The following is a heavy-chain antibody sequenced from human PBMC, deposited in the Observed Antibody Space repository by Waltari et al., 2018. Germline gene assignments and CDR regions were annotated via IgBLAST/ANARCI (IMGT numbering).Heavy chain of an antibody. CDR2: ISGSGGST. Sequence: EVQLLESGGGLVQPGGSLRLSWAASGFTFSSYAMSWVRQAPGKGLEGVSAISGSGGSTYYADSVKGRFTISRDNSKNTLYLQMNSLRAEDTAVYYCAKSLFEAFYFDLWGRGTLVTVSS. D-gene: IGHD3-16*01. CDR1: GFTFSSYA. CDR3: AKSLFEAFYFDL. V-gene: IGHV3-23*01. J-gene: IGHJ2*01.